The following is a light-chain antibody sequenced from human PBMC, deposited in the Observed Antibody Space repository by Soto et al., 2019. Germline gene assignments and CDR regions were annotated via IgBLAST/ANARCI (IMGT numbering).Light chain of an antibody. V-gene: IGKV3-11*01. J-gene: IGKJ1*01. Sequence: IVLRQSPASLALSRGERATLSGRASQSVSSYLAWYQQKPGQAPRLLIYDASNRATGIPARFSGSGSGTDFTLTISSLQSEDFAVYYGQQYNNWWTFGQGTKVDIK. CDR1: QSVSSY. CDR3: QQYNNWWT. CDR2: DAS.